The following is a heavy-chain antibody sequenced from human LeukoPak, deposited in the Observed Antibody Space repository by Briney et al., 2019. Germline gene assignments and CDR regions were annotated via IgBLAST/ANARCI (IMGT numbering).Heavy chain of an antibody. V-gene: IGHV3-74*01. CDR1: GFTLSNYW. Sequence: GGSLRLSCAAPGFTLSNYWMYWVRQAPGKGPVWVSRMNSDGQTTSYADSVKGRFTISRDNAKNTLYLQLNSLRAEDTAVYYCARRADVTLVRGVAYGMDVWGQGTTVTVSS. D-gene: IGHD3-10*01. J-gene: IGHJ6*02. CDR2: MNSDGQTT. CDR3: ARRADVTLVRGVAYGMDV.